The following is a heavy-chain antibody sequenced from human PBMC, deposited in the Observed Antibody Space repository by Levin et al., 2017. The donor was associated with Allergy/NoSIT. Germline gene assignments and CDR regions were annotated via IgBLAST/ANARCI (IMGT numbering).Heavy chain of an antibody. CDR2: ISWNSGSI. V-gene: IGHV3-9*01. Sequence: GGSLRLSCVASGFTFDDYAMHWVRQAPGKGLEWVSGISWNSGSIGYADSVKGRFTISRDNAKNSLYLQMNSLRAEDTALYYCAKDIGYTYYYGMDVWGQGTTVTVSS. CDR1: GFTFDDYA. J-gene: IGHJ6*02. CDR3: AKDIGYTYYYGMDV. D-gene: IGHD6-13*01.